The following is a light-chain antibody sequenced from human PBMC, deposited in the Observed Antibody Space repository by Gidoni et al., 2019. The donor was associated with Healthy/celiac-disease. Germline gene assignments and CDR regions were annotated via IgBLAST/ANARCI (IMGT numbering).Light chain of an antibody. Sequence: VLTQPPPVAGGPGQSVTHPCTGSSSNIGAGYDVHWYQQLPGTAPKLLIYGNSNRPSGVPDRFSGSKSGTSASLAITGLQAEDEADYYCQSYDSSLSGSGVVFGGGTKLTVL. CDR1: SSNIGAGYD. V-gene: IGLV1-40*01. CDR3: QSYDSSLSGSGVV. J-gene: IGLJ2*01. CDR2: GNS.